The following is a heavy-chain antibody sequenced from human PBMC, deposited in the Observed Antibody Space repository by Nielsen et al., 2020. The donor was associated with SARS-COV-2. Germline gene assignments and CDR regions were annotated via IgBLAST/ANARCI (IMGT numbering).Heavy chain of an antibody. CDR2: IIPIFGTA. CDR3: ARVGYYYGSGSYPHFDY. D-gene: IGHD3-10*01. V-gene: IGHV1-69*05. Sequence: SVKVSCKASGGTFSSYAISWVRQAPGQGLEWMGGIIPIFGTANYAQKFQGRVTITRDTSASTAYMELSSLRSEDTAVYYCARVGYYYGSGSYPHFDYWGQGTLVTVSS. J-gene: IGHJ4*02. CDR1: GGTFSSYA.